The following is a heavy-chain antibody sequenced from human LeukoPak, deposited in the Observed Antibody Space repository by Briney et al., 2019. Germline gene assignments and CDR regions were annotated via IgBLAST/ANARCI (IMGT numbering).Heavy chain of an antibody. Sequence: GASVKVSCKASGGTFSSYAISWVRQAPGQGLEWMGRIIPIFDTASYAQKFQGRVTITTDESTSTAYMELSSLRSEDTAVYYCARVPRDGYNYDYMDVWGKGTTVTDSS. D-gene: IGHD5-24*01. CDR2: IIPIFDTA. CDR3: ARVPRDGYNYDYMDV. CDR1: GGTFSSYA. J-gene: IGHJ6*03. V-gene: IGHV1-69*05.